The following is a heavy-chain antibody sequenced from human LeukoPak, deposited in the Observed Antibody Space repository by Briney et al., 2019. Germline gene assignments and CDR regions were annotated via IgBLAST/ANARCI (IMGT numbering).Heavy chain of an antibody. CDR3: AKDGYSSTKPYYFVY. D-gene: IGHD6-13*01. V-gene: IGHV3-23*01. CDR2: ISNSGGST. Sequence: GGSLRLSCAASGFTFSNYAMTWVRQAPGKGLEWVSGISNSGGSTYYAGSVKGRFTISRDNSENTLYLQMNSLRAEDTAVYYCAKDGYSSTKPYYFVYWGQGTLVTVSS. CDR1: GFTFSNYA. J-gene: IGHJ4*02.